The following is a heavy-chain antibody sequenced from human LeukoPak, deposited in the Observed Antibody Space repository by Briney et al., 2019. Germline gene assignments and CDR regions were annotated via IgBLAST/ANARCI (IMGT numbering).Heavy chain of an antibody. CDR3: AREVLRHDY. D-gene: IGHD3-10*01. J-gene: IGHJ4*02. Sequence: WASVKVSCKASGYTFTRYAVNWVRQAPGQGLEWMGWINTKIGNPTYAQGFTGRFVFSLDTSVSTAYLQISSLKDEDTAVYYCAREVLRHDYWGQGTLVTVSS. V-gene: IGHV7-4-1*02. CDR1: GYTFTRYA. CDR2: INTKIGNP.